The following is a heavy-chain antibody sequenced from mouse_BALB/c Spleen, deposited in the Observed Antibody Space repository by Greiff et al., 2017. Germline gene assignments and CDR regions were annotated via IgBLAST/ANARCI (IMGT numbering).Heavy chain of an antibody. V-gene: IGHV1S135*01. J-gene: IGHJ1*01. CDR2: IDPFNGGT. CDR1: GYSFTSYY. CDR3: ARRRDYYGSRDWYFDV. Sequence: VQLKQSGPELVKPGASVKVSCKASGYSFTSYYMHWVKQSHGKSLEWIGYIDPFNGGTSYNQKFKGKATLTVDKSSSTAYMHLSSLTSEDSAVYYCARRRDYYGSRDWYFDVWGAGTTVTVSS. D-gene: IGHD1-1*01.